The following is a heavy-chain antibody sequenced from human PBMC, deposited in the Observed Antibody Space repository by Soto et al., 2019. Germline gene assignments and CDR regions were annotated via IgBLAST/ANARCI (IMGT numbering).Heavy chain of an antibody. J-gene: IGHJ6*02. CDR2: IKSKTDVGTT. D-gene: IGHD3-9*01. CDR3: TTDLTDILPWDV. Sequence: EVQLVESGGGLVKPGGSLRLSCAASGFTFSNAWMNWVRQAPGKGLEWVGRIKSKTDVGTTDYAAPVKGRFTISRDDSKNTLYLQMNSLKTEDTAVYYCTTDLTDILPWDVWGQGTTVTVSS. CDR1: GFTFSNAW. V-gene: IGHV3-15*07.